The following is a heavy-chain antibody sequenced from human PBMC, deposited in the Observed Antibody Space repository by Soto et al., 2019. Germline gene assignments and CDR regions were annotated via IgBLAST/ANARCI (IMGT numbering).Heavy chain of an antibody. CDR1: GGTFSSYA. CDR3: AREIAAAGHYYGMDV. V-gene: IGHV1-69*13. Sequence: SVKVSCKASGGTFSSYAISWVRQAPGQGLEWMGGIIPIFGTANYAQKFQGRVTITADESTSTAYMELSSLRSEDTAVYYCAREIAAAGHYYGMDVWGQGTTVTVSS. J-gene: IGHJ6*02. D-gene: IGHD6-13*01. CDR2: IIPIFGTA.